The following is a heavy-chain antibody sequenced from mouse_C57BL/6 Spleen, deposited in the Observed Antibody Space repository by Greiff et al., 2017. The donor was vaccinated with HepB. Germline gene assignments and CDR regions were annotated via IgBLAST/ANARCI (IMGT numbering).Heavy chain of an antibody. CDR1: GYTFTSYW. CDR3: ARNYDYDPWFAY. J-gene: IGHJ3*01. D-gene: IGHD2-4*01. V-gene: IGHV1-69*01. CDR2: IDPSDSYT. Sequence: VQLQQSGAELVMPGASVKLSCKASGYTFTSYWMHWVKQRPGQGLEWIGEIDPSDSYTNYNQKFKGKSTLTVDKSSSTAYMQLSSLTSEDSAVYYCARNYDYDPWFAYWGQGTLVTVSA.